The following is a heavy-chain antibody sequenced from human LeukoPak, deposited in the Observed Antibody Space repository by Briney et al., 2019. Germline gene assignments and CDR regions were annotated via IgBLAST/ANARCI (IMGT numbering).Heavy chain of an antibody. CDR1: GGTFSSYA. CDR3: ARGSSPYYYDSSGYYYLDNWFDP. CDR2: IIPIFGTA. D-gene: IGHD3-22*01. J-gene: IGHJ5*02. V-gene: IGHV1-69*06. Sequence: SVKVSCEASGGTFSSYAISWVRQAPGQGLEWMGGIIPIFGTANYAQKFQGRVTITADKSTSSAYMELSSLRSEDTAVYYCARGSSPYYYDSSGYYYLDNWFDPWGQGTLVTVSS.